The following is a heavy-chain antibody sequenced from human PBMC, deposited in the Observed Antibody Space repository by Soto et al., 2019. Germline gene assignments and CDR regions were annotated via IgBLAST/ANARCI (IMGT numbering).Heavy chain of an antibody. Sequence: PSQTLSLTCAISLDSVSSNSAAWNLISQSPSRGLEWLGRTYYRSKLYNDYAVSVKSRITINQDTSKNQFSLQLNSVTPEDTAVYYCATDVRRVGATTNYHYGMDGWGQGKTVTVS. J-gene: IGHJ6*02. CDR2: TYYRSKLYN. D-gene: IGHD1-26*01. CDR3: ATDVRRVGATTNYHYGMDG. CDR1: LDSVSSNSAA. V-gene: IGHV6-1*01.